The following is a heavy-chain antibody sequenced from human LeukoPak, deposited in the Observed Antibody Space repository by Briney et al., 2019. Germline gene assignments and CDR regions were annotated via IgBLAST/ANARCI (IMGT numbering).Heavy chain of an antibody. CDR2: ISNSGII. D-gene: IGHD4-23*01. J-gene: IGHJ4*02. V-gene: IGHV3-66*01. Sequence: GGSLRLSCAASGFDVSTNHMTWVRQAPGKGLEWVSVISNSGIIYYADSVKGGLTISRDNSKNAMYLQMNDLRAEDTAVYYCAGYGGYSFWGQGTLVTVSS. CDR3: AGYGGYSF. CDR1: GFDVSTNH.